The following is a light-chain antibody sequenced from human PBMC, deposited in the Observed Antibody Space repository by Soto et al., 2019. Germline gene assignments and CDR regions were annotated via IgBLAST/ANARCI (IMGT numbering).Light chain of an antibody. Sequence: QSVLTQPASVSGSPGQSITISCTGTSNDVGGYNLVSCFQQHPGKPPKLMISEVNKRPSGVSNRFSGSKSANTASLTISGLQAEDEADYYCCSHVGGSSPQWVFGGGTKLTVL. CDR1: SNDVGGYNL. CDR2: EVN. V-gene: IGLV2-23*02. CDR3: CSHVGGSSPQWV. J-gene: IGLJ3*02.